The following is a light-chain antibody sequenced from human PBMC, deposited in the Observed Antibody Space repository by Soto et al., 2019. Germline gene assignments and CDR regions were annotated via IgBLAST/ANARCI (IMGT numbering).Light chain of an antibody. CDR1: QSLLHNGGETY. CDR3: MQSTQLPPT. J-gene: IGKJ5*01. V-gene: IGKV2D-29*02. CDR2: EVS. Sequence: VVLTQTPLSLSVTPGQPASISCKSSQSLLHNGGETYLFWYLQKPGQSPQLLIYEVSNRFSGVPDRFSGSGSGTDFTLGINRVEAEDVGIYYCMQSTQLPPTFGQGTRLGIK.